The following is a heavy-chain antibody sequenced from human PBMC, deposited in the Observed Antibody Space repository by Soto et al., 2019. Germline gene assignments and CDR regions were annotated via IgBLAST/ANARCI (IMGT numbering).Heavy chain of an antibody. Sequence: PGGPLTLSWAASGFTFSDYYMSWIRQAPGKGLEWVSYISSSSSYTNYADSVKGRFTISRDNAKNSLYLQMNSLRAEDTAVYYCARSTYGDYLGYYYYYGMDVWGQGTTVTVSS. CDR2: ISSSSSYT. CDR3: ARSTYGDYLGYYYYYGMDV. V-gene: IGHV3-11*06. CDR1: GFTFSDYY. J-gene: IGHJ6*02. D-gene: IGHD4-17*01.